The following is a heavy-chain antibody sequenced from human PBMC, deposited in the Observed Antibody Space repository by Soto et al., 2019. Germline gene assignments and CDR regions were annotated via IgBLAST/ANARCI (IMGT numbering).Heavy chain of an antibody. J-gene: IGHJ6*01. D-gene: IGHD3-22*01. CDR2: ISAHNGHT. Sequence: GASANVSCKASGYTLTKYGISWVRQAPGQGLEWMGPISAHNGHTNYAQKFQDRVTMTTDKSTSTAYMELRSLRSDDTAVYHCARGGDPYLDGSGCLQGFVYY. CDR1: GYTLTKYG. CDR3: ARGGDPYLDGSGCLQGFVYY. V-gene: IGHV1-18*04.